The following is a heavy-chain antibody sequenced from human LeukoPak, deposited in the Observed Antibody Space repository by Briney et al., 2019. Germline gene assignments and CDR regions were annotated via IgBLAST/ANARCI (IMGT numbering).Heavy chain of an antibody. CDR3: AKDMQDIVVVPAAIGFDY. J-gene: IGHJ4*02. Sequence: GGSLRLSCAASGFTFDDYAMHWVRQAPGKGLEWVSGISWNSGSIGYADSVKGRFTISRDNAKNSLYLQMNSLRAEDTALYYCAKDMQDIVVVPAAIGFDYWGQGTLVTVSS. CDR1: GFTFDDYA. CDR2: ISWNSGSI. D-gene: IGHD2-2*02. V-gene: IGHV3-9*01.